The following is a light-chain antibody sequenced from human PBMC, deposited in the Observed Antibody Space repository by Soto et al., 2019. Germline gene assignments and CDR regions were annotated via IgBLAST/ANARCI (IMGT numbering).Light chain of an antibody. J-gene: IGKJ1*01. CDR2: GTS. CDR3: QQYGSSGT. CDR1: HSVDSNY. V-gene: IGKV3-20*01. Sequence: EIVLTQFPGTLSLSPGETATLWCMASHSVDSNYLAWYQQKPGQAPRPRIYGTSNRATGIPDRFSGSGSGTDFTLIISRLEPEDFAVYYCQQYGSSGTFGPGTKVDIK.